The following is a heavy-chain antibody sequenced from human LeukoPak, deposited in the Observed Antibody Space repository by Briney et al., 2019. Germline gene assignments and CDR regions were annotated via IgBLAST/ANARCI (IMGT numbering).Heavy chain of an antibody. J-gene: IGHJ4*03. CDR2: ISWNSGSI. V-gene: IGHV3-9*01. Sequence: GGSLRLSCAASGFTFDDYAMHWVRQALGKGLEWVSRISWNSGSIGYADSVKGRFTISRDNAKNSLYLQMNSLRAEDTAVYYCAKSSGDSYFDYWGQGTTVTVSS. D-gene: IGHD3-10*01. CDR1: GFTFDDYA. CDR3: AKSSGDSYFDY.